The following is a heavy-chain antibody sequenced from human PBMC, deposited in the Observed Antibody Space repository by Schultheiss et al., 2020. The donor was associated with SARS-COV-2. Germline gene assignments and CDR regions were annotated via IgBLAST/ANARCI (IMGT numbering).Heavy chain of an antibody. V-gene: IGHV3-15*01. J-gene: IGHJ4*02. CDR2: IKSKTDGGTT. CDR1: GFTSGDYA. CDR3: AKVSSSYIVAKRLGHYFDY. D-gene: IGHD5-12*01. Sequence: GGSLRLSCTASGFTSGDYAMSWFRQAPGKGLEWVGRIKSKTDGGTTDYAAPVKGRFTISRDDSKNTLYLQMNSLRAEDTAVYYCAKVSSSYIVAKRLGHYFDYWGQGTLVTVSS.